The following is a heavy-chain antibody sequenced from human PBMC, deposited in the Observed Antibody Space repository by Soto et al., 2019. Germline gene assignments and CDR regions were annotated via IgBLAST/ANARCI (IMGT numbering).Heavy chain of an antibody. CDR3: ARDWPITIFGVVTHDAFDI. CDR2: ISAYNGNT. J-gene: IGHJ3*02. D-gene: IGHD3-3*01. V-gene: IGHV1-18*01. Sequence: QVQLVQSGAEVKKPGASVKVSCKASGYTFTSYGISWVRQAPGQGLEWMGGISAYNGNTNYAQKLQGRVTMTTDTSTSTAYMELRSLRSDDTAVYYCARDWPITIFGVVTHDAFDIWGQGTMVTVSS. CDR1: GYTFTSYG.